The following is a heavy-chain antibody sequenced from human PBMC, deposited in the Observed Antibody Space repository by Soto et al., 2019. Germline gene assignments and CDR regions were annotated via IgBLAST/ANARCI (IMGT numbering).Heavy chain of an antibody. CDR1: GYTFFTYD. D-gene: IGHD5-12*01. J-gene: IGHJ5*02. CDR3: ARHHGPTTAENWFDP. Sequence: QVHLVQSGVEVKTPGASVKVSCQASGYTFFTYDISWVRQAPGQGIEWMGWISTYSGDTKYAQKFQGRVTMTTDTSTTTDYLELRSLRSDDTAVYYCARHHGPTTAENWFDPWGQGTLVTVSS. V-gene: IGHV1-18*01. CDR2: ISTYSGDT.